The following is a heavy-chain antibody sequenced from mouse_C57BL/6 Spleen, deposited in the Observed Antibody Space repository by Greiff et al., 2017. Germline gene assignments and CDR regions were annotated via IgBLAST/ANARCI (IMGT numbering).Heavy chain of an antibody. CDR2: IRNKANGYTT. V-gene: IGHV7-3*01. CDR3: ARYDGYYGGFAY. D-gene: IGHD2-3*01. Sequence: EVQLVESGGGLVQPGGSLSLSCAASGFTFTDYYMSWVRQPPGKALEWLGFIRNKANGYTTEYSASVKGRFTISRVNSQSILYLQMNALRAKDSATYYCARYDGYYGGFAYWGQGTLVTVSA. J-gene: IGHJ3*01. CDR1: GFTFTDYY.